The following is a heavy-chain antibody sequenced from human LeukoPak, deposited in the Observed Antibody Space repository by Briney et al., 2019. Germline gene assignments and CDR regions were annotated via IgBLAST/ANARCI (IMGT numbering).Heavy chain of an antibody. CDR2: IYYSGST. J-gene: IGHJ5*02. CDR3: ARYSPIQGWFDP. V-gene: IGHV4-59*01. D-gene: IGHD2-15*01. CDR1: NGSMSSYY. Sequence: SETLSLTCTVSNGSMSSYYWSWIRQPPGKGLEWIGYIYYSGSTNYNPSLKSRVTISVDTSKNQFSLKLSSVTAADTAVYYCARYSPIQGWFDPWGQGTLVTVSS.